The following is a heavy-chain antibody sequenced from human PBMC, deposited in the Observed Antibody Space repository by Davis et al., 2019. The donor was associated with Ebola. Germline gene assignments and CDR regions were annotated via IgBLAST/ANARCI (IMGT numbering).Heavy chain of an antibody. V-gene: IGHV1-18*04. Sequence: AASVKVSCKASGNTFTGYYMHWVRQAPGQGLEWMGWISAYNGNTNYAQKLQGRVTMTTDTSTSTAYMELRSLRSDDTAVYYCARFKIATYYYYGMDVWGQGTTVTVSS. CDR3: ARFKIATYYYYGMDV. D-gene: IGHD6-13*01. CDR1: GNTFTGYY. J-gene: IGHJ6*02. CDR2: ISAYNGNT.